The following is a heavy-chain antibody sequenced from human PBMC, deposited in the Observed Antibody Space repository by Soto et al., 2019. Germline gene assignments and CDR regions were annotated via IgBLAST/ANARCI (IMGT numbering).Heavy chain of an antibody. J-gene: IGHJ4*02. CDR3: VRSKGGYSYGTPFDY. CDR1: GFTFDDYA. Sequence: EVQLEESGGALVQPGRSLRLSCAASGFTFDDYAMYWVRQVLGKGLEWVSSISWNSGNIGYADSVKGRFTTSRDNAHNSLYLQKNSLRTEETALYYCVRSKGGYSYGTPFDYWGQGTLVTVSS. CDR2: ISWNSGNI. D-gene: IGHD5-18*01. V-gene: IGHV3-9*01.